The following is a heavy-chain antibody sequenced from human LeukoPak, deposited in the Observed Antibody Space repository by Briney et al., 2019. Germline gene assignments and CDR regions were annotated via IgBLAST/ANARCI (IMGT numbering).Heavy chain of an antibody. CDR2: IRYDGSNK. CDR1: GFTFSSYG. D-gene: IGHD7-27*01. J-gene: IGHJ2*01. CDR3: AKDPNWGSGPFDL. Sequence: GGSLRLSCAASGFTFSSYGMHWVRQAPGKGLEWVAFIRYDGSNKYYADSVKGRFTISRDNSKNTLYLQMNSLRAEDTAVYYCAKDPNWGSGPFDLWGRGTLVTVSS. V-gene: IGHV3-30*02.